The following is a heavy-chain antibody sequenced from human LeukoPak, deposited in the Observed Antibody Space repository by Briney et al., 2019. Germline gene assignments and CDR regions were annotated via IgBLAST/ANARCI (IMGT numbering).Heavy chain of an antibody. CDR1: GYTFTSYG. J-gene: IGHJ3*02. CDR3: AREDCSSTSCYYVAFDI. Sequence: ASVKVSCKASGYTFTSYGISWVRQAPGQGLEWMGGIIPIFGTANYAQKFQGRVTITADESTSTAYMELSSLRSEDTAVYYCAREDCSSTSCYYVAFDIWGQGTMVTVSS. CDR2: IIPIFGTA. V-gene: IGHV1-69*13. D-gene: IGHD2-2*01.